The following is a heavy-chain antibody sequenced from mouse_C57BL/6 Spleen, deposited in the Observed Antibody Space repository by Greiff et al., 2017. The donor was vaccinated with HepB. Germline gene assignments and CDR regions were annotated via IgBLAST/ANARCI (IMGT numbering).Heavy chain of an antibody. CDR2: IDPSDSET. CDR3: ARTFYDTNGDSYAMDY. Sequence: QVQLQQPGAELVRPGSSVKLSCKASGYTFTSYWMHWVKQRPIQGLEWIGNIDPSDSETHYNQKFKDKATLTVDNSSSTAYMQLSSLTSEDSAVYYCARTFYDTNGDSYAMDYWGQGTSVTVSS. D-gene: IGHD4-1*01. J-gene: IGHJ4*01. CDR1: GYTFTSYW. V-gene: IGHV1-52*01.